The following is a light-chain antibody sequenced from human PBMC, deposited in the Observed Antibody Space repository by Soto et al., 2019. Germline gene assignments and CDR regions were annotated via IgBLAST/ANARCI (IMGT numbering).Light chain of an antibody. J-gene: IGKJ3*01. V-gene: IGKV1-5*03. Sequence: DIQMTQSPSTLSASVGDRVTITCRASQSISSWLAWYQQKPGKAPKLLIYKASTLESGVPSRFSGSGSGTEFTRTISSVQPDDFATYYCQQSFTFGPGTKVDIK. CDR2: KAS. CDR1: QSISSW. CDR3: QQSFT.